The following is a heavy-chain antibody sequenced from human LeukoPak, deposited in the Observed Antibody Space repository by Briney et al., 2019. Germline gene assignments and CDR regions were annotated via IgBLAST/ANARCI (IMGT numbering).Heavy chain of an antibody. CDR3: ARVFRPSLTVFIIRGAFDI. J-gene: IGHJ3*02. D-gene: IGHD3-3*01. Sequence: GGSLRLSCAASGFSFSSYWMSWVRQAPGKGLEWVANIKQDGSEKYYVDSVKGRFTISRDNDKNSLYLQMNSLRVEDTAVYYCARVFRPSLTVFIIRGAFDIWGQGTMVTVSS. CDR2: IKQDGSEK. V-gene: IGHV3-7*01. CDR1: GFSFSSYW.